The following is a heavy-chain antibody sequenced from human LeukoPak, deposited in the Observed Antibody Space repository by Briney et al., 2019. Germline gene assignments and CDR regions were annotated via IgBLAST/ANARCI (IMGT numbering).Heavy chain of an antibody. CDR2: ISDSGGRT. J-gene: IGHJ4*02. V-gene: IGHV3-23*01. Sequence: GGSLRLSCAVSGITLSNYGMSWVRQAPGKGLEWVAGISDSGGRTNYADSVKGRFTISRDNPKNTLYLQMNSLRAEDTAVDVCAKRGVVIRVILVGFHKEAYYFDSWGQGALVTVSS. CDR1: GITLSNYG. D-gene: IGHD3-22*01. CDR3: AKRGVVIRVILVGFHKEAYYFDS.